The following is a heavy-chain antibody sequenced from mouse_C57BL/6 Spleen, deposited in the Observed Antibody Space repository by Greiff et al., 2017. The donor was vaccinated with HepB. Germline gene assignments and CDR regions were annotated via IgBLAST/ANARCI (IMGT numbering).Heavy chain of an antibody. CDR3: TRELREGTYYFDY. Sequence: EVHLVESGEGLVKPGGSLKLSCAASGFTFSSYAMSWVRQTPEKRLEWVAYISSGGDYIYYADTVKGRFTISRDNARNTLYLQMSSLKSEDTAMYYCTRELREGTYYFDYWGQGTTLTVSS. V-gene: IGHV5-9-1*02. CDR2: ISSGGDYI. D-gene: IGHD1-1*01. J-gene: IGHJ2*01. CDR1: GFTFSSYA.